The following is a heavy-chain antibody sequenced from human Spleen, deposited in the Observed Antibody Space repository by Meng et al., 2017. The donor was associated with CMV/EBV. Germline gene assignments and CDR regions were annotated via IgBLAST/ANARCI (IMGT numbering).Heavy chain of an antibody. CDR3: ARDYSSSSKGMDV. V-gene: IGHV4-31*03. CDR1: DGSISSDTYY. J-gene: IGHJ6*02. CDR2: IYYSGST. D-gene: IGHD6-6*01. Sequence: SETLSLTCTVSDGSISSDTYYWSWIRQYPGKGLGWIGYIYYSGSTYYNPSLKSRVTMSLDKSKNQFSLKLNSVTAADTAVYYCARDYSSSSKGMDVWGQGTTVTVSS.